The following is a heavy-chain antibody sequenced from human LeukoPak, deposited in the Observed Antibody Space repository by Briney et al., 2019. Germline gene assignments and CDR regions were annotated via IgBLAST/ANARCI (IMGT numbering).Heavy chain of an antibody. CDR2: INPNSGAT. V-gene: IGHV1-2*06. J-gene: IGHJ2*01. CDR1: GYTFTGYY. Sequence: ASVKVSCKPSGYTFTGYYMHWVRQAPGQGLEWMGRINPNSGATDYAQKFQGRVTMTRDTSISTAYMELTTLRSDDTAVYYCAKSIEYCGADCYGYFDLWGRGTLVTVSS. CDR3: AKSIEYCGADCYGYFDL. D-gene: IGHD2-21*02.